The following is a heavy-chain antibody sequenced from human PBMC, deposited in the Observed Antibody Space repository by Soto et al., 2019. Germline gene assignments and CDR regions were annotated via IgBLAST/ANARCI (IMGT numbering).Heavy chain of an antibody. CDR2: IYYSGST. CDR1: GASVSSGGIY. J-gene: IGHJ4*02. CDR3: ARGARDISGPKY. V-gene: IGHV4-31*03. D-gene: IGHD3-22*01. Sequence: PSETLSLTCTVSGASVSSGGIYWSWVRQHPGKGLEWIAYIYYSGSTYYNSSLKSRISISLDTSKNHFSLELSSVTAADTAVYYCARGARDISGPKYWGQGTLVTVSS.